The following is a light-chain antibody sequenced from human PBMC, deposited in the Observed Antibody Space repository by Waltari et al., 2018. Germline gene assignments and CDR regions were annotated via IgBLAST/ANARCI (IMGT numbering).Light chain of an antibody. V-gene: IGLV1-40*01. CDR3: QSYDSSLSGL. CDR1: SSNIGAVYD. CDR2: GNS. Sequence: QSVLTQPPSVAGAPGQTVTISCTGSSSNIGAVYDVHWYQQLPGTAPKLLIYGNSNPPSGVPDRFSGSKSGTSASLAITGLQAEDEADYYCQSYDSSLSGLFGGGTKLTVL. J-gene: IGLJ2*01.